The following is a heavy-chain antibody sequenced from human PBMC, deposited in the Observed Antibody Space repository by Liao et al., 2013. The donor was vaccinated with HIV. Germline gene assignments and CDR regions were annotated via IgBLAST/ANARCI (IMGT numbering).Heavy chain of an antibody. V-gene: IGHV4-30-4*01. CDR1: GASISSGDHY. CDR3: ARVSNWNNYYFYIDV. CDR2: VYYSGSP. D-gene: IGHD1/OR15-1a*01. Sequence: QVQLQESGPGLVKSSQTLSLTCTVSGASISSGDHYWSWIRQPPGKGLEWIGFVYYSGSPYYNSSLKSRLTISQDTSKNRFSLRLTSVTAADTAVYFCARVSNWNNYYFYIDVWGKGTTVIVSS. J-gene: IGHJ6*03.